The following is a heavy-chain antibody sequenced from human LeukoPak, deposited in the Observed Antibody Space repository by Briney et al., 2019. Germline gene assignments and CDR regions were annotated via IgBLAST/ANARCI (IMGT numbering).Heavy chain of an antibody. V-gene: IGHV4-39*07. Sequence: SDTLSLTCTVSGGSISTTYYYWGWIRQPPGKGLEWIGSIYYSGSTYYNPSLKSRVTISVDTSKNQFSLKLSSVTAADTAVYYCARVPPLHYYDSSGYYSDAFDIWGQGTMVTVSS. D-gene: IGHD3-22*01. CDR1: GGSISTTYYY. J-gene: IGHJ3*02. CDR2: IYYSGST. CDR3: ARVPPLHYYDSSGYYSDAFDI.